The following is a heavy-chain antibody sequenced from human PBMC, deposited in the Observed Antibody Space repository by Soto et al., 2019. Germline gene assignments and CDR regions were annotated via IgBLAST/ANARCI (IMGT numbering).Heavy chain of an antibody. D-gene: IGHD3-22*01. V-gene: IGHV3-74*01. Sequence: EVQLVESGGGLVQPGGSLRLSCAASGFTFSSYWMHWVRQAPGKGLVWVSRIDGDGSITTYADSVKGRFTVSRDNAKXPLYLQMNSLRAEDTAVYYCIRDGYDYDSSSDYFGYWGQGTLVTVSS. J-gene: IGHJ4*02. CDR3: IRDGYDYDSSSDYFGY. CDR1: GFTFSSYW. CDR2: IDGDGSIT.